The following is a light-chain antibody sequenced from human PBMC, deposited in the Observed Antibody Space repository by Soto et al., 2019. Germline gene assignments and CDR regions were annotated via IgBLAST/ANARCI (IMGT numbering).Light chain of an antibody. J-gene: IGKJ2*01. V-gene: IGKV1-5*03. Sequence: DIQMTQSPSTLSASVGDRVTITCWASQSISSWLAWYQQKPGKAPKLLIYKASSLESGVPSRFSGSGSGTEFTLTISSLQPDDFATYYCQQYNSWMYTFGQGTKLEIK. CDR1: QSISSW. CDR2: KAS. CDR3: QQYNSWMYT.